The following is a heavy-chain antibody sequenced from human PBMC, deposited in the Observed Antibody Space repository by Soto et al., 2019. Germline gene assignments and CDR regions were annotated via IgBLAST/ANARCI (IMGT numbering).Heavy chain of an antibody. CDR1: GGSIDSSNW. J-gene: IGHJ5*02. V-gene: IGHV4-4*02. CDR3: SKWHPVDP. D-gene: IGHD2-8*01. CDR2: ISRTGST. Sequence: SETLSLTCTVSGGSIDSSNWWTWARQPPGKGLEWIGEISRTGSTNYNPSLRGRVTMSVDRSNNQFFLEVNSVIAADTAVYYCSKWHPVDPWRQRILVTVTS.